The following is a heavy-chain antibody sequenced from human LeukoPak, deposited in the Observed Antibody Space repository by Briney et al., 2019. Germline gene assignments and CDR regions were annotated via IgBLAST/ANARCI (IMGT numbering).Heavy chain of an antibody. Sequence: SETLSLTCTVSGGSISSYYWSWIRQPPGKGLEWIGYIYYSGSTNYNPSLKSRVTISVDTSKNQFSLKLSSVTAADTAVYYCARLPDYYSRHGAPGWGQGTLVTVSS. CDR3: ARLPDYYSRHGAPG. CDR2: IYYSGST. CDR1: GGSISSYY. J-gene: IGHJ4*02. V-gene: IGHV4-59*12. D-gene: IGHD3-10*01.